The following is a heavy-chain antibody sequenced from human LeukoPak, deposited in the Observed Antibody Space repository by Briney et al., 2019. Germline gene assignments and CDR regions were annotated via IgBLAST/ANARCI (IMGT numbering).Heavy chain of an antibody. Sequence: GGSLRLSCAASGFTFSSYELNWVRQAPGKGLEWVSYISDTGSTIYYADSVRGRFTISRDNAKNSLYLQMNSLRAEDTAVYYCARDLSYWGQGTLVTVSS. CDR2: ISDTGSTI. J-gene: IGHJ4*02. CDR1: GFTFSSYE. CDR3: ARDLSY. V-gene: IGHV3-48*03.